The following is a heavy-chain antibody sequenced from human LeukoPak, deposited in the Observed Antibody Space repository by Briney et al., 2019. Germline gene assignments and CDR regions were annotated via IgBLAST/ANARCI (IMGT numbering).Heavy chain of an antibody. V-gene: IGHV1-69*05. J-gene: IGHJ4*02. CDR2: IIPIFGTA. CDR3: ARGLGELSYYFDY. D-gene: IGHD3-16*02. CDR1: GGTFSSYA. Sequence: ASVKVSCKASGGTFSSYAISWVRQAPGQGLEWMGGIIPIFGTANCAQKFQGRVTITTDESTSTAYMELSSLRSEDTAVYYCARGLGELSYYFDYWGQGTLVTVSS.